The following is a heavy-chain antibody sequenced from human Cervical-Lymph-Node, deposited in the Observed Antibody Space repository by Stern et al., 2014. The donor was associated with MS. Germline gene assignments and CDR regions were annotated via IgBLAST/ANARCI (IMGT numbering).Heavy chain of an antibody. Sequence: VQLEESGPGLVKPSETLSLTCTVSGGSVSSGSYYWSWIRQPPGKGLEWIGYIYSSGSTNYNPSLKSRVTISVDTSKNQFSLKLSSVTAADTAVYYCARVVYATYYFDYWGQGTLVTVSS. CDR2: IYSSGST. J-gene: IGHJ4*02. D-gene: IGHD2-8*01. CDR3: ARVVYATYYFDY. CDR1: GGSVSSGSYY. V-gene: IGHV4-61*01.